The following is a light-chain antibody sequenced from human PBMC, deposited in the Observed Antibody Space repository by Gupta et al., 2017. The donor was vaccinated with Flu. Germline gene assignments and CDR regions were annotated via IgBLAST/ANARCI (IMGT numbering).Light chain of an antibody. Sequence: QSALTQPASVSGSPGQSITISCTGTSRDVGNYNYVSWYQQHPGKAPKLMIYDVSNRPSGISNRFSGSKSGNTASLTISGLQAEDEADYYCSSYTISSSVLFGTGTKLTVL. CDR1: SRDVGNYNY. V-gene: IGLV2-14*03. J-gene: IGLJ1*01. CDR2: DVS. CDR3: SSYTISSSVL.